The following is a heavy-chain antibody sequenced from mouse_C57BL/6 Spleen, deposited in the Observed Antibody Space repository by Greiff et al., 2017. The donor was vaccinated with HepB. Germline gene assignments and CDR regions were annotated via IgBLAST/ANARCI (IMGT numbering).Heavy chain of an antibody. CDR3: ARPRTGTRYFDY. Sequence: QVQLQQPGAELVKPGASVKLSCKASGYTFTSYWMHWVKQRPGQGLEWIGMIHPNSGSTNYNEKFKSKATLTVDKSSSTAYMQLSSLTSEDSAVYYCARPRTGTRYFDYWGQGTTLTVSS. CDR1: GYTFTSYW. J-gene: IGHJ2*01. D-gene: IGHD4-1*01. V-gene: IGHV1-64*01. CDR2: IHPNSGST.